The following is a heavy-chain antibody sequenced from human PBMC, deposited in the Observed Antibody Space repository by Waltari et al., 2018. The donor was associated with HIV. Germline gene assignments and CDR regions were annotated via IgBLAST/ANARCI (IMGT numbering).Heavy chain of an antibody. Sequence: QVQLVQSGAEVKKPGASVKVSCKASGYTFTTSYIHWVRQAPGQGLEWMGVINPSGGRTTYAQKFQGRVTMTRDTSTSTVYMEMSSLRSEDTAVYYCARWTGDFCFDYWGQGTLVTVSS. D-gene: IGHD3-3*01. V-gene: IGHV1-46*01. J-gene: IGHJ4*02. CDR3: ARWTGDFCFDY. CDR2: INPSGGRT. CDR1: GYTFTTSY.